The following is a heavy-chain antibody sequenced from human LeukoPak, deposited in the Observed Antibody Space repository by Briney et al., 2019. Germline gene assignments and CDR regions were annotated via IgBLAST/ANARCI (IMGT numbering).Heavy chain of an antibody. J-gene: IGHJ4*02. CDR3: ARVGDSSGYSAVDH. CDR2: IYYSGST. V-gene: IGHV4-59*01. CDR1: GSSITSYY. D-gene: IGHD3-22*01. Sequence: SETLSLTCIVSGSSITSYYWSWIRQPPGKGLEWIGYIYYSGSTDYNTSLKSRVTISVDTSKNQFSLKLNSVTAADTAVYYCARVGDSSGYSAVDHWGQGTLVTVSS.